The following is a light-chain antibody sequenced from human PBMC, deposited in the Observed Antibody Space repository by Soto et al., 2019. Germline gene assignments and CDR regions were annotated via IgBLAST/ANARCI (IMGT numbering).Light chain of an antibody. V-gene: IGLV2-14*01. CDR3: SSYTSSSTGGYV. CDR2: EVS. CDR1: SSDVGGYNY. J-gene: IGLJ1*01. Sequence: QSALTQPASVSGSPGQSITISCAGTSSDVGGYNYVSWYQQHPKKAPKLLIYEVSNRPSGVSNRFSGSKSGNTASLTISGLQAEDEADYYCSSYTSSSTGGYVFGTETKVTVL.